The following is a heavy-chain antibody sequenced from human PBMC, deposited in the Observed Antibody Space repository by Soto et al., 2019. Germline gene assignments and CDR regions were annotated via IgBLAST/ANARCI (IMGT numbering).Heavy chain of an antibody. CDR1: GFTFGDYA. CDR3: TRIDYYYSYGMDV. Sequence: GGSLRLSCTASGFTFGDYAMSWFRQAPGKGLEWVGFIRSKAYGGTTEYAASVKGRFTISRDDSKSIAYLQMNSLKTEDTAVYYCTRIDYYYSYGMDVWGQGTTVTVSS. J-gene: IGHJ6*02. V-gene: IGHV3-49*03. CDR2: IRSKAYGGTT. D-gene: IGHD3-22*01.